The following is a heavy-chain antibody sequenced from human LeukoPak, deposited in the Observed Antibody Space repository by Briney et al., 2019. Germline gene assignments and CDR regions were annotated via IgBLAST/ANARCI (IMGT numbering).Heavy chain of an antibody. V-gene: IGHV4-59*01. CDR2: IYYSGST. D-gene: IGHD6-13*01. Sequence: SETLSLTCTVSGGSISSYYWSWIRQPPGKGLEWIGYIYYSGSTNYNPSLKSRVTISVDTSKNQFSLKLSSVTAADTAVYYCARAIAAAADFDYGGQGTLVTVSS. CDR3: ARAIAAAADFDY. CDR1: GGSISSYY. J-gene: IGHJ4*02.